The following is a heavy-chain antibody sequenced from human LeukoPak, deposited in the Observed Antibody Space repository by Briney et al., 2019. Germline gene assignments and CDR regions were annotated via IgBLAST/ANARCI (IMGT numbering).Heavy chain of an antibody. CDR1: GFTVSSNY. Sequence: GGSLRLSCAASGFTVSSNYMSWVRRAPGKGLEWVSVIYSGGSTYYADSVKGRFTISRDNSKNTLYLQMNSLRAEDTAVYYCARDVWYFSTFDAFDIWGQGTMVTVSS. CDR2: IYSGGST. V-gene: IGHV3-66*01. D-gene: IGHD2-8*01. CDR3: ARDVWYFSTFDAFDI. J-gene: IGHJ3*02.